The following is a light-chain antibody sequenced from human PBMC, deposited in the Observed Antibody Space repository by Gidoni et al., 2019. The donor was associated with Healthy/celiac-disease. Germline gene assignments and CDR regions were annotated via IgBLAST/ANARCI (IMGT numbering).Light chain of an antibody. V-gene: IGKV3-15*01. Sequence: EIVMTQSPATLSVSPGERATLPCRASQSVSSNLAWYQQKPGQAPRLLIYGASTRATGIPARFSGSGSGTDFTLTISSLQSEDFAVYYCQQYNSWPPFTFGQGTRLEIK. J-gene: IGKJ5*01. CDR2: GAS. CDR1: QSVSSN. CDR3: QQYNSWPPFT.